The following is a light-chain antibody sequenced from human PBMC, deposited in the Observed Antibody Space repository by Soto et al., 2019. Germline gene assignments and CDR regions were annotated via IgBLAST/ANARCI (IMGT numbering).Light chain of an antibody. V-gene: IGKV1-5*01. Sequence: DIQMTQSPSTLSASVGDRVTITCRASLSISSWLAWYQQKPGKAPKLLIYDSPSLESGVQSRFSDSRSGTEFTHSCSSLQPDDFATYYRHHYNSYPWTFGQGTKVDIK. J-gene: IGKJ1*01. CDR2: DSP. CDR3: HHYNSYPWT. CDR1: LSISSW.